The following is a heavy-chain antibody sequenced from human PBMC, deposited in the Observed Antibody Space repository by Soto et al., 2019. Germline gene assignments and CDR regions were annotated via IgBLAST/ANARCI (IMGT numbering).Heavy chain of an antibody. Sequence: SLRLSCAASGFTFDDYAMHWVRQAPGKGLEWVSGISWNSGSIGYADSVKGRFTISRDNAKNSLYLQMNSLRAEDTALYYCAKDGVSAVPAAYYYYYYMDVWGKGTTVTVSS. CDR2: ISWNSGSI. CDR1: GFTFDDYA. V-gene: IGHV3-9*01. CDR3: AKDGVSAVPAAYYYYYYMDV. J-gene: IGHJ6*03. D-gene: IGHD2-2*01.